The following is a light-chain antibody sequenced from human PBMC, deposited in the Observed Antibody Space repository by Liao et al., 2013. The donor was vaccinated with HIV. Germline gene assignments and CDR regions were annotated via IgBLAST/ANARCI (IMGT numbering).Light chain of an antibody. CDR1: SIGSKS. V-gene: IGLV3-21*01. Sequence: SYELTQPPSVSVAPGMTARITCGGNSIGSKSVHWYQQKPGQAPVLVIYYDSDRPSGIPERFSGSNSGNTATLTISRVEAGDEADYSCQVWDSTSDHYVFGTGTKVTVL. CDR3: QVWDSTSDHYV. J-gene: IGLJ1*01. CDR2: YDS.